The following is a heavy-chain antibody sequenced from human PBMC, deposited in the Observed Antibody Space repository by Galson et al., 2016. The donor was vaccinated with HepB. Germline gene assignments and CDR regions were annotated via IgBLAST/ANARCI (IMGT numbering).Heavy chain of an antibody. Sequence: SLRLSCAASGFTFGDYAMSWFRQAPGKGLEWVGFIRSKTYGGTIEYAASVKGRFTISRDDSKNIAYLQMNSLKTEDTAVYYCTREGTCYYVSSGFYWGAFDIWGQGTMLTVSS. J-gene: IGHJ3*02. CDR3: TREGTCYYVSSGFYWGAFDI. D-gene: IGHD3-22*01. CDR2: IRSKTYGGTI. CDR1: GFTFGDYA. V-gene: IGHV3-49*03.